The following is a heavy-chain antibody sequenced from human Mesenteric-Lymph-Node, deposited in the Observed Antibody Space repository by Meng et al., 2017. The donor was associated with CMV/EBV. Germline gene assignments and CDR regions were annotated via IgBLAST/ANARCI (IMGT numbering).Heavy chain of an antibody. CDR2: ISSSGNYI. CDR3: ARDRGGYCASTSCHKWFDP. D-gene: IGHD2-2*01. V-gene: IGHV3-21*01. CDR1: FDAYS. J-gene: IGHJ5*02. Sequence: FDAYSLTWVRQAPGKGLEWVSSISSSGNYIFYADSVKGRFTISRDNSKNSLYLQMDSLRADDTAVYYCARDRGGYCASTSCHKWFDPWGQGALVTVSS.